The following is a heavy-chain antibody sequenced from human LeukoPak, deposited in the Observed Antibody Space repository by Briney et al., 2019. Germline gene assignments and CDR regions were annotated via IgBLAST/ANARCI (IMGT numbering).Heavy chain of an antibody. CDR3: AREVRREPSLKIDY. V-gene: IGHV4-31*03. D-gene: IGHD1-26*01. Sequence: SETLSLTCTVSGGSISSGGYYWSWIRQHPGKGLEWIGYIYYSGSTYYNPSLKSRVTISVDTSKNQFSLKLSSVTAADTAVYYCAREVRREPSLKIDYWGQGTLVTVSS. CDR2: IYYSGST. J-gene: IGHJ4*02. CDR1: GGSISSGGYY.